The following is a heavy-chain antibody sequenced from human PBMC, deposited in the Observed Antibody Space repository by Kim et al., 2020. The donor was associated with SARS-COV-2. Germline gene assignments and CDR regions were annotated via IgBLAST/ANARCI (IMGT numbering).Heavy chain of an antibody. J-gene: IGHJ4*02. CDR1: GFTVSSNY. CDR2: IYSGGST. D-gene: IGHD1-26*01. Sequence: GGSLRLSCAASGFTVSSNYMNWVRQAPGKGLEWVSVIYSGGSTYYADSVKGRFTIPRDNSKNTLYLQMNSLRAEDTAMYYCARGAPYSGSYHPGYWGQGTLVTVSS. CDR3: ARGAPYSGSYHPGY. V-gene: IGHV3-53*01.